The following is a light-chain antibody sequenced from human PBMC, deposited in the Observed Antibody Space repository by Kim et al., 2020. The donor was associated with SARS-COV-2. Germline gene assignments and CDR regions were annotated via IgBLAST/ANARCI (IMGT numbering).Light chain of an antibody. CDR3: QQYNHWPLT. J-gene: IGKJ4*01. CDR2: GAS. CDR1: ESISNN. Sequence: SVSPGEGGTLSCRASESISNNLAWYQQIPGQGPRLLIYGASTRAAGIPARFSGSGSGTEFTLIISSLQSEDFAIFYCQQYNHWPLTFGGGTKVEI. V-gene: IGKV3-15*01.